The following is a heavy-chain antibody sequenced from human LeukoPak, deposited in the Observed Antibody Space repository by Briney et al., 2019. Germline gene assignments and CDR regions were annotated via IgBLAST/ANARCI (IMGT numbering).Heavy chain of an antibody. V-gene: IGHV3-23*01. CDR1: GFTFSNYG. Sequence: GGSLRLSCAASGFTFSNYGMSWVRQAPGKGLEWVSRISFSGVNTYYADSVRGRFTISRDKSKNTLYLQMNSLRAEDTAVYYCAKGGYDYAEYVDYWGQGTLVTVSS. CDR2: ISFSGVNT. J-gene: IGHJ4*02. CDR3: AKGGYDYAEYVDY. D-gene: IGHD4-17*01.